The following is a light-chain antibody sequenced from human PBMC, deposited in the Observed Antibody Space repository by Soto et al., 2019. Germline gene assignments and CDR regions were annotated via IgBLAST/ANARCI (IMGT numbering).Light chain of an antibody. CDR1: QSVSSY. J-gene: IGKJ3*01. V-gene: IGKV3-11*01. CDR2: DAS. Sequence: EIVLTQSPATLSLSPGERATLTCRASQSVSSYLAWSQQKPGQAPRLLIYDASNRVTGVPARFSGSGSGTDFTLTISSLEPEDFAVSYCHQRSNRLFTFGPGTKVDVK. CDR3: HQRSNRLFT.